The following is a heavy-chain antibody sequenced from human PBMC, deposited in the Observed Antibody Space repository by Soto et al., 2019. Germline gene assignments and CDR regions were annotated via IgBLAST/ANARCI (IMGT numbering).Heavy chain of an antibody. V-gene: IGHV3-30-3*01. D-gene: IGHD3-10*01. Sequence: GGSLRLSCAASGFIFSNYIMHWVRQAPGKGLEWVAIILHDGNNKYYADSVKGRFTISRDNSKNTLYLQMNSLRTEDTAIYYCARDDEGGSYCDLGYWGQGTLVTVSS. CDR1: GFIFSNYI. J-gene: IGHJ4*02. CDR3: ARDDEGGSYCDLGY. CDR2: ILHDGNNK.